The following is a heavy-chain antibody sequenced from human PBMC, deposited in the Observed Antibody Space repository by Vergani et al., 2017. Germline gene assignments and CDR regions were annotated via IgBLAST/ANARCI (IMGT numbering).Heavy chain of an antibody. CDR2: INPNSGGK. V-gene: IGHV1-2*02. CDR3: ATLNTAMASPFDY. CDR1: GYTFTGYY. Sequence: QVQLVQSGAEVKKPGASVKVSCKASGYTFTGYYMHWVRQAPGQGLEWMGWINPNSGGKNYSQKFQGKVTMTRDTSISTSYMELSRLRSDDAAVYYCATLNTAMASPFDYWGPGTLVTVSS. D-gene: IGHD5-18*01. J-gene: IGHJ4*02.